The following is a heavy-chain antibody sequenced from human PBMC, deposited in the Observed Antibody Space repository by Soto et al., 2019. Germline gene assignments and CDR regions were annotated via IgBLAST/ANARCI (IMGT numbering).Heavy chain of an antibody. Sequence: QVQLVESGGGVVQPGRSLRLSCAASGFTFSSYGMHWVRQAPGKGLEWVAVISYDGSNKYYADSVKGRFTISRDNSKNTLYMQMNSLRAEDTAVYYCAKDPSAILLYSSCYLDVWGKGTTVTVSS. D-gene: IGHD6-6*01. V-gene: IGHV3-30*18. CDR2: ISYDGSNK. CDR1: GFTFSSYG. J-gene: IGHJ6*03. CDR3: AKDPSAILLYSSCYLDV.